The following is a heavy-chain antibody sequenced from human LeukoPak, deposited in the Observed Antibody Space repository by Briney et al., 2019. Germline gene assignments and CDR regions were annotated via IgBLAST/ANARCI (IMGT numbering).Heavy chain of an antibody. V-gene: IGHV5-51*01. CDR1: GYSFTSYW. CDR3: AREYYDFWSGYYSLIGGAPTPNSYMDV. Sequence: GESLKISCKGSGYSFTSYWIGWVRQMPGKGLEWMGIIYPGDSDTRYSPSFQGQVTISADKSISTAYLQWSSLKASDTAMYYCAREYYDFWSGYYSLIGGAPTPNSYMDVWGKGTTVTVSS. CDR2: IYPGDSDT. J-gene: IGHJ6*03. D-gene: IGHD3-3*01.